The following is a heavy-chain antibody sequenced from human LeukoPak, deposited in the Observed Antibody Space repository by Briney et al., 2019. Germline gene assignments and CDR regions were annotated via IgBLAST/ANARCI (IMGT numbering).Heavy chain of an antibody. D-gene: IGHD1-26*01. J-gene: IGHJ4*02. Sequence: GASLQISCQGSGSIFTDYWIGWVRPLPGKGLEGMGIIYPGDSDTRHSPSFQGQVTISADKSISTAYLQWSSLKASATAMYYCAIRYSGSYNDYWGQGTLVTVSS. V-gene: IGHV5-51*01. CDR3: AIRYSGSYNDY. CDR1: GSIFTDYW. CDR2: IYPGDSDT.